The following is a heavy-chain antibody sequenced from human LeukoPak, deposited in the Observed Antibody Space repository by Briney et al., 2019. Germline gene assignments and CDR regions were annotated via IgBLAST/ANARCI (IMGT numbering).Heavy chain of an antibody. Sequence: GGSLRLSCAASGFTFSRYAMNWVRQAPGKGLQWVSYINTDSSDIHYADSVKGRFAISRDNARNTLYLQLSSLRAEDSAVYYCARDTFQPGLIDSWGQGTLVTVSS. J-gene: IGHJ4*02. CDR2: INTDSSDI. V-gene: IGHV3-21*05. D-gene: IGHD2-2*01. CDR3: ARDTFQPGLIDS. CDR1: GFTFSRYA.